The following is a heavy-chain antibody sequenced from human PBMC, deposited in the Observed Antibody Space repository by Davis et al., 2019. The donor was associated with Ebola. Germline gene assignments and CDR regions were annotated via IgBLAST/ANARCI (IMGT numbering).Heavy chain of an antibody. CDR2: IYYSGST. D-gene: IGHD5-12*01. CDR1: GGSISSYY. V-gene: IGHV4-59*01. CDR3: ARGRYSGYDSGMDL. Sequence: SETLSLTCTVSGGSISSYYWSWIRQPPGKGLEWIGYIYYSGSTNYNPSLKSRVTISVDTAKNHFSLKLSSVTAAETAVYYCARGRYSGYDSGMDLWGQGTTVTVSS. J-gene: IGHJ6*02.